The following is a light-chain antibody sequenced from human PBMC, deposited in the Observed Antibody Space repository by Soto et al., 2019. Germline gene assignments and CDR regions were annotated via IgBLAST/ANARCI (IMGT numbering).Light chain of an antibody. Sequence: EIVMTQSPATLSVSPGERATLSCRASQSVSIPLAWYQQKPGQAPRLLIHGATTRATGIPARFSGSGSGTEFTLTISSLQSEDFAVYYCQQRSNWPPVTFGGGTKVDIK. V-gene: IGKV3-15*01. CDR2: GAT. J-gene: IGKJ4*01. CDR3: QQRSNWPPVT. CDR1: QSVSIP.